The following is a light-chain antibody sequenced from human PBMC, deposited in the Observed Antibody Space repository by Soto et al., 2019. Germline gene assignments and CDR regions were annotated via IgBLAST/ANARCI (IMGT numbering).Light chain of an antibody. CDR2: GAS. CDR1: QSVSSN. Sequence: DILLSQSPCSLSLSLGDRATLPCRASQSVSSNLAWYQQKPGQAPRLLIYGASTRATGIPDRFSGGGSGTDFTLTISRLEPEDFAVYYCQQFSSYPLTFGGVTMV. V-gene: IGKV3-20*01. CDR3: QQFSSYPLT. J-gene: IGKJ4*01.